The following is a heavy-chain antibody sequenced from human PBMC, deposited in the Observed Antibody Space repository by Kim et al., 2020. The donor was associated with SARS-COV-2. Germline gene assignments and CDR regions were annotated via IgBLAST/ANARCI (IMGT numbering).Heavy chain of an antibody. D-gene: IGHD6-13*01. J-gene: IGHJ4*02. CDR3: ARDGVAAGFYFDS. CDR1: GFTFSSYW. Sequence: GGSLRLSCAASGFTFSSYWMSWVRQAPGNGLEWVATINQGGSEKHYVDSVKGRFTISRDNAKNSLYVQMNSLRAEDMAVYYCARDGVAAGFYFDSRGQGTLIGVSA. V-gene: IGHV3-7*03. CDR2: INQGGSEK.